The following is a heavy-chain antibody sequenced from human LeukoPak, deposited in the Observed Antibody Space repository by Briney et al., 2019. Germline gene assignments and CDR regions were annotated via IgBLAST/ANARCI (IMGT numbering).Heavy chain of an antibody. CDR2: LNPSGGST. CDR3: ASVYKHGMDV. V-gene: IGHV1-46*01. J-gene: IGHJ6*02. CDR1: GYTVTGYY. Sequence: GASVKVSCKASGYTVTGYYMHWVRQAPGQGLEWMGILNPSGGSTSYAQKFQGRATLTRATSTSTVYMELSSLRSEDTAVYYCASVYKHGMDVWGQGTTVIVSS. D-gene: IGHD5-24*01.